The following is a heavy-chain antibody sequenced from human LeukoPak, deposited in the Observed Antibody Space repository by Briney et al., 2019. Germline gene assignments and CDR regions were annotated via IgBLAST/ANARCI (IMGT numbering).Heavy chain of an antibody. J-gene: IGHJ4*02. CDR1: GFTFSSYA. CDR3: AKAPRITMKAVVTSFDY. V-gene: IGHV3-23*01. CDR2: ISGSGGNT. Sequence: GGSLRLSCAASGFTFSSYAMSWVRQTPGKGLEWVSLISGSGGNTYYADSVKGRFTISRDNSKNTLYLQMNSLRAEDTAVYYCAKAPRITMKAVVTSFDYWGQGTLVTVSS. D-gene: IGHD3-22*01.